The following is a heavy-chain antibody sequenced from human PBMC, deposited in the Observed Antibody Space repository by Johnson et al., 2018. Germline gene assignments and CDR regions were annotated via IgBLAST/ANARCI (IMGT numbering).Heavy chain of an antibody. CDR1: GFTFSNYD. D-gene: IGHD6-19*01. CDR2: ISSNGGST. Sequence: EVRLGGTGGGLVQHGGSLRLCCVASGFTFSNYDMHWVRQAPGKGLEYVSAISSNGGSTYYANSVKGRFTISRDNSKNTLYLQMGSVRVEDMAVYYCARDAAVAGQGDAFDIWGQGTMVTVSS. J-gene: IGHJ3*02. V-gene: IGHV3-64*01. CDR3: ARDAAVAGQGDAFDI.